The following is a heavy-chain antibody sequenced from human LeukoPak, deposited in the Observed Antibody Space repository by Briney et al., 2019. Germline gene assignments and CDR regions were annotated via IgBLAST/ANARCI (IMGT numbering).Heavy chain of an antibody. CDR3: ARGAYSSSWYAVSFDY. J-gene: IGHJ4*02. Sequence: GGSLRLSCAASGFTFSSYSMNWVRQAPGKGLEWVSSISSSSSYIYYADSVKGRFTISRDNAKNSLYLQMNSLRAEDTAVYYCARGAYSSSWYAVSFDYWGQGTLVTVSS. V-gene: IGHV3-21*01. CDR2: ISSSSSYI. CDR1: GFTFSSYS. D-gene: IGHD6-13*01.